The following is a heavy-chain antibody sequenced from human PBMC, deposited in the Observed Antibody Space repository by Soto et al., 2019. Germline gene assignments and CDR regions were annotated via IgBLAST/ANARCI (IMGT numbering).Heavy chain of an antibody. CDR1: GYTVTSYR. Sequence: QVQLVQSGAEVKKPGAAVKVSCKASGYTVTSYRIRWVRQAPGQGLEWMGWISAYNGNTNYAQKLQGRDTMTTDTSTSKAYMELRSLRYDDTAVYYCARDHYLFMVRGVTSLILFDYWGQGTLVTVSS. CDR3: ARDHYLFMVRGVTSLILFDY. V-gene: IGHV1-18*01. CDR2: ISAYNGNT. J-gene: IGHJ4*02. D-gene: IGHD3-10*01.